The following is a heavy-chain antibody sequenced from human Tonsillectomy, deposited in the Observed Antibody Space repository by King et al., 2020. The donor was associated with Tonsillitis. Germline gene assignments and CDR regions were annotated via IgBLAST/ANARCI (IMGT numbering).Heavy chain of an antibody. J-gene: IGHJ4*02. CDR2: ISVYNGNT. Sequence: QLVQSGAEVKKPGASVKVSCKASGYTFTSYGITWVRQAPGHGLEWMGWISVYNGNTNYAQKLQGRLTMTTDTSTSTAYMELRSLRSDDTAVYYCARDQFPEITMVRGVESLFDYWGQGTLVTVSS. V-gene: IGHV1-18*04. D-gene: IGHD3-10*01. CDR3: ARDQFPEITMVRGVESLFDY. CDR1: GYTFTSYG.